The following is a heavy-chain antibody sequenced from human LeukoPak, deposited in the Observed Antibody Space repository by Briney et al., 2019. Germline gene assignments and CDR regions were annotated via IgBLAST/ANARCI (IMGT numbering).Heavy chain of an antibody. V-gene: IGHV1-3*01. Sequence: ASVKVSCKASGYTFTSYAMHWVRQAPGQRLEWMGWINAGNGNTKYSQKFQGRVTITADESTSTAYMELSSLRSEDTAVYYCARDPGDSSGYYLGSFDYWGQGTLVTVSS. D-gene: IGHD3-22*01. CDR1: GYTFTSYA. CDR2: INAGNGNT. CDR3: ARDPGDSSGYYLGSFDY. J-gene: IGHJ4*02.